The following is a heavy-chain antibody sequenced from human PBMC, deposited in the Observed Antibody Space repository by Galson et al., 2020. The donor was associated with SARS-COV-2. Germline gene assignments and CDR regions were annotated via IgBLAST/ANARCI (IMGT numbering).Heavy chain of an antibody. V-gene: IGHV3-21*01. D-gene: IGHD3-9*01. CDR1: GFTFSRYT. Sequence: TGGSLRLSCVASGFTFSRYTVNWVRQTPGKGLQWVSSISGSSNYIYYADSLKGRFTISRDNSKNSLYLQMNSLRDDDTAVYYCAKYSQEDWLSPRTNWFDSWGQGTLVIVSS. CDR3: AKYSQEDWLSPRTNWFDS. CDR2: ISGSSNYI. J-gene: IGHJ5*01.